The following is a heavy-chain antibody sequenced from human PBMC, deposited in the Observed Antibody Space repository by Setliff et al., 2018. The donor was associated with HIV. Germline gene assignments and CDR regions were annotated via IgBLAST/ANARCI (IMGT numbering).Heavy chain of an antibody. V-gene: IGHV5-51*01. J-gene: IGHJ5*02. Sequence: GESLKISCKGSGYSFTTYWIGWVRQMPGKGLEWMGIIYPGDSDTRYSPSFQGQVTISADKSISTAYLQWNSLKASDTAMYYCARLYGSGIYLENWFDPWGQGTLVTVSS. CDR2: IYPGDSDT. CDR3: ARLYGSGIYLENWFDP. CDR1: GYSFTTYW. D-gene: IGHD3-10*01.